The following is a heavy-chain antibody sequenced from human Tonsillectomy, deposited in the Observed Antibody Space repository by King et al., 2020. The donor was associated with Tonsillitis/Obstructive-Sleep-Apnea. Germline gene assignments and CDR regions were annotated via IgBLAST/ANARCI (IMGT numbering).Heavy chain of an antibody. V-gene: IGHV3-74*01. CDR3: VRGYSGSHRVDY. CDR2: INTDGSST. CDR1: GCRFSSYW. D-gene: IGHD1-26*01. J-gene: IGHJ4*02. Sequence: GGGGGQRGGGRGVSGAGAGCRFSSYWRRWVREAPGEVLVWCAQINTDGSSTTYADSVKGRFTICRANAKNTLYLQMNSLRAEDTAVYYCVRGYSGSHRVDYWGQGTLVTVSS.